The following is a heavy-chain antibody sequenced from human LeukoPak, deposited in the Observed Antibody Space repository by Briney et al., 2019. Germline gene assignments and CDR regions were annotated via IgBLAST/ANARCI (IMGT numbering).Heavy chain of an antibody. D-gene: IGHD3-10*01. Sequence: ASVKVSCKVSGHTLTEVAMHWVRQAPGKGLEWMGWINPNSGGTNYAQKFQGRVTMTRDTSISTAYMELSRLRSDDTAVYYCARFGRIPGVGAFDIWGQGTMVTVSS. J-gene: IGHJ3*02. CDR3: ARFGRIPGVGAFDI. V-gene: IGHV1-2*02. CDR1: GHTLTEVA. CDR2: INPNSGGT.